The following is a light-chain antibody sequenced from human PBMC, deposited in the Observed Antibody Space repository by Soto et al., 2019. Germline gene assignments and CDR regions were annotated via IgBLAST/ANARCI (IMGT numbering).Light chain of an antibody. V-gene: IGLV2-8*01. CDR2: EVS. Sequence: QSVLTQPPSASGSPGQSVTISCTGTSSDIGGYDYVSWYQQHPGKTPKFMIYEVSKRPSGVPDRFSGSKSGNTASLTVSGLQAEDEADYYCVSYAGSNIWMCGGGTKLTVL. CDR3: VSYAGSNIWM. J-gene: IGLJ3*02. CDR1: SSDIGGYDY.